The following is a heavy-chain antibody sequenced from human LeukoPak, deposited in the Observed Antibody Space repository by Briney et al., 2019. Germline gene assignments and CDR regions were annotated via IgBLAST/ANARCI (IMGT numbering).Heavy chain of an antibody. CDR2: IYPGDSDT. J-gene: IGHJ2*01. CDR1: GYIFTNYW. CDR3: ARHCTGSSWYYYNLDWYFDL. Sequence: GESLKISCKGSGYIFTNYWIGWVRQMPGKGLEWMGIIYPGDSDTRYSPSFQGQVTISADKSISTAYLQWSSLKASDTAMYYCARHCTGSSWYYYNLDWYFDLWGRGTLVTVSS. D-gene: IGHD6-13*01. V-gene: IGHV5-51*01.